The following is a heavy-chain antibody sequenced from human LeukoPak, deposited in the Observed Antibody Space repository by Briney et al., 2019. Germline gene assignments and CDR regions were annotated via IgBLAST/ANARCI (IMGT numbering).Heavy chain of an antibody. CDR2: ISGSRSTT. CDR3: ARVYYNSLGYAFDV. Sequence: GGSLRLSCAASGFIFTDYYMSWIRQAPGKGLEWVSYISGSRSTTYYADSVKGRLTISRDNVKNSLFLQMDSLRAEDTALYFCARVYYNSLGYAFDVWGQGTMVSVTS. CDR1: GFIFTDYY. J-gene: IGHJ3*01. V-gene: IGHV3-11*04. D-gene: IGHD3-22*01.